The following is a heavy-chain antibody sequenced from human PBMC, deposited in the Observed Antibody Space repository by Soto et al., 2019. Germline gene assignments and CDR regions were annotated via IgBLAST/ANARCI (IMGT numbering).Heavy chain of an antibody. J-gene: IGHJ4*02. V-gene: IGHV3-30-3*01. D-gene: IGHD2-2*02. CDR1: GFTFSSYA. Sequence: GGSLRLSCAASGFTFSSYAMHWVRQAPGKGLEWVAVISYDGSNKYYADSVKGRFTISRDNSKNTLYLQMNSLRAEDTAVYYCARDERDCSSTSCYTFDYWGQGTLVTVSS. CDR2: ISYDGSNK. CDR3: ARDERDCSSTSCYTFDY.